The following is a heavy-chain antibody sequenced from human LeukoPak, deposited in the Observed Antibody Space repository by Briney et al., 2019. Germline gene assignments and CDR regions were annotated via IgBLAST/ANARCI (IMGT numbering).Heavy chain of an antibody. D-gene: IGHD3-10*02. CDR2: ISSSSRTI. CDR1: GFTFSSYE. J-gene: IGHJ6*04. CDR3: AELGITMIGGV. V-gene: IGHV3-48*03. Sequence: GGSLRLSCAASGFTFSSYEMNWVRQAPGKGLEWVSYISSSSRTIHYADSVKGRFTISRDNAKNSLYLQMNSLRAEDTAVYYCAELGITMIGGVWGKGTTVTISS.